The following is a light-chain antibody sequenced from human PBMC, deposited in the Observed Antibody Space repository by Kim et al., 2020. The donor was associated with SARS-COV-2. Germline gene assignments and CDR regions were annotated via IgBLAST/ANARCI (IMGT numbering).Light chain of an antibody. CDR1: QSVSRTY. J-gene: IGKJ1*01. CDR3: QQYGSSPWT. CDR2: DTS. V-gene: IGKV3-20*01. Sequence: SPGERATLSCRTSQSVSRTYVAWYQQKPGQAPRLLIYDTSRRATDIPDRFSGSGSGTDFTLTISRLGPEDFAVYYCQQYGSSPWTLGQGTKVDIK.